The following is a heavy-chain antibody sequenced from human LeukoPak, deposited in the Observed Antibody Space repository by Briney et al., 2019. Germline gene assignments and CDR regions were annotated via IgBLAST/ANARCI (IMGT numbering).Heavy chain of an antibody. CDR1: GFTLRSYT. V-gene: IGHV3-21*01. J-gene: IGHJ4*02. Sequence: GGSLRLSCAASGFTLRSYTMNWVRQAPGKGLEWVSSIGISSNKIYYADSVKGRFIISRDNAKNSVYLQMNSLRAEDTAVYYCARITLFGIIFDSWGQGTLVTVSS. CDR3: ARITLFGIIFDS. D-gene: IGHD3-3*01. CDR2: IGISSNKI.